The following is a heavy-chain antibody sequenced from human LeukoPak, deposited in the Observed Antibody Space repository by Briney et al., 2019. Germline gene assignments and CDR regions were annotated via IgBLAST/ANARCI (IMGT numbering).Heavy chain of an antibody. J-gene: IGHJ4*02. Sequence: GGSLRLSCAASGFTFSSFSMNWVRQAPGKGLEWVSSISSSSGYTYYADSVKGRFTVSRDNAKNSLYLQMNSLRAEDTAVYYCARASSGWAVDLYYFDNWGQGTLVAVSS. CDR2: ISSSSGYT. CDR1: GFTFSSFS. D-gene: IGHD6-19*01. CDR3: ARASSGWAVDLYYFDN. V-gene: IGHV3-21*01.